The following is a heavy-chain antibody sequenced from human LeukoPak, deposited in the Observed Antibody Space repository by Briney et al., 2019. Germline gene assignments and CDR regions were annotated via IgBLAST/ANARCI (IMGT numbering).Heavy chain of an antibody. D-gene: IGHD2-2*01. CDR1: GYTFTGYY. V-gene: IGHV1-2*02. J-gene: IGHJ5*02. Sequence: EASVKVSCKASGYTFTGYYMHWVRQAPGQGLEWMGWINPNSGGTNYAQKFQGRVTITRDTSISTAYMELSRLRSDDTAVYYCARGGLIVVVPAAKYNWFDPWGQGTLVTVSS. CDR3: ARGGLIVVVPAAKYNWFDP. CDR2: INPNSGGT.